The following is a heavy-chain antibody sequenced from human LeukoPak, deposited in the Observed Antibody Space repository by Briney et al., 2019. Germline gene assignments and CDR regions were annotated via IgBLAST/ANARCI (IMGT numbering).Heavy chain of an antibody. CDR3: ARDGSGLYLYYYMDV. D-gene: IGHD6-25*01. CDR1: GFTVSDYS. CDR2: ISTVSTYT. Sequence: PGGSLRLSCAPSGFTVSDYSMSWVRQAPGKGLEWVASISTVSTYTFYGDSVKGRFTISRDNAKNSPYLQMSYLTAEDTAVYYCARDGSGLYLYYYMDVWGKGTTVTVSS. J-gene: IGHJ6*03. V-gene: IGHV3-21*06.